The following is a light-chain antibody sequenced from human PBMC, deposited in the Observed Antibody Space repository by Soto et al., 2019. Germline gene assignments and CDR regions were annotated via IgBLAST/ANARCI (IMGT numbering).Light chain of an antibody. V-gene: IGLV2-23*01. Sequence: QSALTQPASVSGSPGQSIIISCTVTNSDVGNFNLVSWYQQHPGKAPKLIIFEGSKRPSGVSNRFSASKSGNTASLTISGLQAEDGADYYCCSYAGTPTVVFGGGTKLTVL. CDR2: EGS. CDR3: CSYAGTPTVV. CDR1: NSDVGNFNL. J-gene: IGLJ3*02.